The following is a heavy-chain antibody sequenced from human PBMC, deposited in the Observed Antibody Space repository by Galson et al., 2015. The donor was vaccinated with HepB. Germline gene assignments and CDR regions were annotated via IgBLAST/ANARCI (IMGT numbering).Heavy chain of an antibody. J-gene: IGHJ6*02. CDR2: ISYSGST. CDR1: GGSISSGGYY. CDR3: ARDRGAAAGTVWYYYGMDV. D-gene: IGHD6-13*01. V-gene: IGHV4-31*03. Sequence: TLSLTCTVSGGSISSGGYYWSWIRQHPGKGLEWIGYISYSGSTYYNPSLKSRVTISVDTSKNQFSLKLSSVTAADTAVYYCARDRGAAAGTVWYYYGMDVWGQGTTVTVSS.